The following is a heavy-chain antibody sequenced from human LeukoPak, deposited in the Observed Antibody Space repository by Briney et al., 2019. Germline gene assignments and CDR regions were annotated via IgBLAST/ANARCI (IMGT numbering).Heavy chain of an antibody. V-gene: IGHV3-21*01. CDR2: ISSSSSYI. J-gene: IGHJ4*02. CDR1: GFTFSSYS. CDR3: AREIRSGDRN. Sequence: GGSLRLSCAASGFTFSSYSMNWVRQAPGKGLEWVSSISSSSSYIYYADSVKGRFTISRDNAKNSLYLQVNSLRAEDTAVYYCAREIRSGDRNWGQGTLVTVSS. D-gene: IGHD6-19*01.